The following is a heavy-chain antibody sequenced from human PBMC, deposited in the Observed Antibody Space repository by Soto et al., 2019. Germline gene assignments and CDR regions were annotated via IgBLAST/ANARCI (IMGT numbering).Heavy chain of an antibody. CDR3: AKTAIVVVVAATPDPPSFVY. CDR2: IYYSGST. J-gene: IGHJ4*02. Sequence: SETLSLTCTVSGGSISSSSYYWGWIRQPPGKGLEWIGSIYYSGSTYYNPSLKSRATISVDTSKNQFSLKLSSVTAADTAVYYCAKTAIVVVVAATPDPPSFVYWGQGTLVTVSS. CDR1: GGSISSSSYY. D-gene: IGHD2-15*01. V-gene: IGHV4-39*01.